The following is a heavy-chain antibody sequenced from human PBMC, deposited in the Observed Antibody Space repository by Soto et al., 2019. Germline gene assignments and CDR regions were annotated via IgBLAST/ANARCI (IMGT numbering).Heavy chain of an antibody. CDR3: ARGPPGGSGSYGDY. J-gene: IGHJ4*02. D-gene: IGHD3-10*01. CDR1: GFTFSSYS. V-gene: IGHV3-21*01. Sequence: GGSLRLSCAASGFTFSSYSMNWVRQAPGKGLEWVSSISSSSSYIYYADSVKGRFTISGDNAKNSLYLQMNSLRAEDTAVYYCARGPPGGSGSYGDYWGQGTLVTVSS. CDR2: ISSSSSYI.